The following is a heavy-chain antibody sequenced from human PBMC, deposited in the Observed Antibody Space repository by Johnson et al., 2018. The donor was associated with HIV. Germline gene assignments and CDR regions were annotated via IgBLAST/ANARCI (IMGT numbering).Heavy chain of an antibody. D-gene: IGHD6-13*01. CDR3: AKDSWDSSWSDDAFAI. Sequence: QVQLVESGGGSLQPGGSLRLSCAASGFTFSSYGMHWVRQAPGKGLEWVSFIRYDGSTKYYADSVKARFPISRDNSKNTLYLQMNILRAEDQAVYYCAKDSWDSSWSDDAFAIWGRETMVTVSS. CDR1: GFTFSSYG. CDR2: IRYDGSTK. V-gene: IGHV3-30*02. J-gene: IGHJ3*02.